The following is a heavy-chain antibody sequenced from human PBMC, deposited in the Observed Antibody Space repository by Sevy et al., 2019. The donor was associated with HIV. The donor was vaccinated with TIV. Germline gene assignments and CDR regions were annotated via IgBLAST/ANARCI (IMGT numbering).Heavy chain of an antibody. D-gene: IGHD6-19*01. V-gene: IGHV3-11*01. CDR3: AGSRFRGWAYYFDY. J-gene: IGHJ4*02. CDR2: ISSSGSTI. Sequence: GGSLRLSCAASGFTFSDHYMSWISQAPGKGLEWVSYISSSGSTIYYADSVKGRFTISRDNAKNSLYLQMNSLRAEDTAVYFCAGSRFRGWAYYFDYWGQGTLVTVSS. CDR1: GFTFSDHY.